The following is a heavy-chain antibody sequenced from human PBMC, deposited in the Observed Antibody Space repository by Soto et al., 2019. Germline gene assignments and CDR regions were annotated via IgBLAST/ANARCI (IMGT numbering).Heavy chain of an antibody. CDR2: IYYSGST. D-gene: IGHD3-9*01. Sequence: NPSETLSLTCTVSGGSISSSSYYWGWIRQPPGKGLEWIGSIYYSGSTYYNPSLKSRVTISVDTSKNQFSLKLSSVTAADTAVYYCASPGRGILTGYDYYGMDVWGQGTTVTVSS. V-gene: IGHV4-39*01. CDR3: ASPGRGILTGYDYYGMDV. J-gene: IGHJ6*02. CDR1: GGSISSSSYY.